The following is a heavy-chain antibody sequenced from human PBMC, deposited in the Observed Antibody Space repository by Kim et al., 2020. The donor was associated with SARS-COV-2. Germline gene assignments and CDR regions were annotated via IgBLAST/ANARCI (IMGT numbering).Heavy chain of an antibody. CDR3: AGRVGYGDSPLDY. J-gene: IGHJ4*02. D-gene: IGHD2-8*02. CDR2: INTNTGNP. CDR1: GYTFTNYA. Sequence: ASVKVSCKASGYTFTNYAMHWLRQAPGQGLEWMGRINTNTGNPTYAQGFTGRFVFSVDTSVSSAYLQISSLKAEDTAVYYCAGRVGYGDSPLDYWGQGTL. V-gene: IGHV7-4-1*02.